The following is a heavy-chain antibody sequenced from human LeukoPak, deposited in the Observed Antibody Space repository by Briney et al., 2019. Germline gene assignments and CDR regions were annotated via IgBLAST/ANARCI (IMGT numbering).Heavy chain of an antibody. D-gene: IGHD1-26*01. CDR2: FDPEDGET. CDR3: ATVPSWDRSYNSFDH. V-gene: IGHV1-24*01. Sequence: ASVKVSCKVSGYTLTELSMHWVRQAPGKGLEWMGGFDPEDGETIYAQKFQGRVTMTEDTSTDTAYMELSSLRSEDTAVYYCATVPSWDRSYNSFDHWGQGTLVTVSS. J-gene: IGHJ4*02. CDR1: GYTLTELS.